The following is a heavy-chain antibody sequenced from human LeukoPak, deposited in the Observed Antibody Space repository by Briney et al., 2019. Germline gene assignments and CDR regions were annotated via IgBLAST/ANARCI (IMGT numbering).Heavy chain of an antibody. CDR1: GFTFSSYS. D-gene: IGHD3-3*01. Sequence: HPGGSLRLSCAASGFTFSSYSMNWVRQAPGKGLEWVSYISSSSSTIYYADSVKGRFTISRDNAKNSLYLQMNSLRAEDTAVYYCAPHYDFWSGHYMDVWGKGTTVTVSS. J-gene: IGHJ6*03. CDR2: ISSSSSTI. V-gene: IGHV3-48*04. CDR3: APHYDFWSGHYMDV.